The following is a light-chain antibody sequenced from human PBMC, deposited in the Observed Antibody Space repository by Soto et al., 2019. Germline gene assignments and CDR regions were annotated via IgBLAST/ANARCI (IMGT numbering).Light chain of an antibody. Sequence: QSALTQPASVSGSPGQSITISCTGTSSDIGGYDYVSWYQQHPGKAPKLMIYEVSNRPSGVSNRFSGSKSGNTASLTISWLQGEDGADYFLTSYTSSSTNYVFGTGTKLTVL. CDR2: EVS. CDR1: SSDIGGYDY. J-gene: IGLJ1*01. V-gene: IGLV2-14*01. CDR3: TSYTSSSTNYV.